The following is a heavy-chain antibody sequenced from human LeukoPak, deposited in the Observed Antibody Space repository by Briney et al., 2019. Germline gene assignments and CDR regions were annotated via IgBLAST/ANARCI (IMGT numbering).Heavy chain of an antibody. CDR2: ISDSGAST. D-gene: IGHD1-26*01. Sequence: PGGSLRLSCAASGFTFSSYTMSWVRQAPGKGLEWVSAISDSGASTYYADSVKGRFTISRDNSKNTLFLQMNSLRAEDTAVYYCAKDRVVGSTYYFDYWAQGTLVTVSS. CDR1: GFTFSSYT. CDR3: AKDRVVGSTYYFDY. J-gene: IGHJ4*02. V-gene: IGHV3-23*01.